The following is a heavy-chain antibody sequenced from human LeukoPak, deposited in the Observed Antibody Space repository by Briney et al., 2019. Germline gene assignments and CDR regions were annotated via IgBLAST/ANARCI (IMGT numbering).Heavy chain of an antibody. V-gene: IGHV1-18*01. D-gene: IGHD2-15*01. CDR1: GYTFASYG. J-gene: IGHJ5*02. CDR2: ISAYNGNT. Sequence: ASVKVSCKASGYTFASYGISWVRQAPGQGLEWMGWISAYNGNTNYAQKLQGRVTMTTDTSTSTAYMELRSLRSDDTAVYYCARDRKGYCSGGSCYSWFDPWGQGTLVTVSS. CDR3: ARDRKGYCSGGSCYSWFDP.